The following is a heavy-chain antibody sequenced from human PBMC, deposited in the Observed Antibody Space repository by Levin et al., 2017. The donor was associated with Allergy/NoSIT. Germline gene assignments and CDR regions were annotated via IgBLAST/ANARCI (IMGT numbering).Heavy chain of an antibody. Sequence: GGSLRLSCAASGFPFNNALMSWVRQAPGKGLEWIGRITRKTDGGTTDYAAPVKGRFTISRDDSKTTLYLQMSSLEIEDTAVYYCTTAFPVVVVVPGTPIDSFDDWGQGTLVTVSS. CDR2: ITRKTDGGTT. D-gene: IGHD2-15*01. J-gene: IGHJ4*02. CDR3: TTAFPVVVVVPGTPIDSFDD. V-gene: IGHV3-15*01. CDR1: GFPFNNAL.